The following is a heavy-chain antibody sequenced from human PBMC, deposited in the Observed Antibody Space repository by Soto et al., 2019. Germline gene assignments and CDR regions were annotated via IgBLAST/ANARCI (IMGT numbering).Heavy chain of an antibody. CDR3: ARSHYDFWSGYYPDYYYYYMDV. Sequence: GASVKLSCKASGYTFTSYAMHWVRQAPGQRLEWMGWVNAGNGNTKYSQKFQGRVTITRDTSASTAYMELSSLRSEDTAVYYCARSHYDFWSGYYPDYYYYYMDVWGKGTTVTVSS. D-gene: IGHD3-3*01. V-gene: IGHV1-3*01. CDR1: GYTFTSYA. J-gene: IGHJ6*03. CDR2: VNAGNGNT.